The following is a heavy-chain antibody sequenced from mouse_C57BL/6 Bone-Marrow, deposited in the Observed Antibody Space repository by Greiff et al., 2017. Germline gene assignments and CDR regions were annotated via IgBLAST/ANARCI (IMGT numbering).Heavy chain of an antibody. D-gene: IGHD1-1*01. Sequence: QVQLQQPGAELVKPGASVKLSCKASGYTFTSYWMHWVKQRPGQGLEWIGMIHPNSGSTNYNEKFKSKATLTVDKASSTAYMQLSSLTSEDSAVYYCARSHYYYGSSYWYFDVWGTGTTVTVSS. CDR3: ARSHYYYGSSYWYFDV. J-gene: IGHJ1*03. CDR2: IHPNSGST. V-gene: IGHV1-64*01. CDR1: GYTFTSYW.